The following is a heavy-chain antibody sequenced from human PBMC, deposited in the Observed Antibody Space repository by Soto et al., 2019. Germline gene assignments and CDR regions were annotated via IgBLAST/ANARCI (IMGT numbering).Heavy chain of an antibody. D-gene: IGHD4-17*01. CDR1: GFTFSSYS. CDR3: ARRLLHDYGDRAIDY. Sequence: GGSLRLSCAASGFTFSSYSMNWVRRAPGKGLEWVSYISSSSSTIYYADSVKGRFTISRDNAKNSLYLQMNSLRDEDTAVYYCARRLLHDYGDRAIDYWGQGTLVTVSS. J-gene: IGHJ4*02. V-gene: IGHV3-48*02. CDR2: ISSSSSTI.